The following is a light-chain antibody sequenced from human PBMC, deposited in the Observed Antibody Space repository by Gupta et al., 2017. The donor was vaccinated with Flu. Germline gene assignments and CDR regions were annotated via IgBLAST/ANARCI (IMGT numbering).Light chain of an antibody. Sequence: DRVTITCQASHDISNYLNWYQQKPGKAPKLLIYDASNLETGVPSRFSGSGSGTDFTFTISSLQPEDIATYYCQQYDNLPSLTFGGGTKVEIK. V-gene: IGKV1-33*01. CDR3: QQYDNLPSLT. CDR1: HDISNY. CDR2: DAS. J-gene: IGKJ4*01.